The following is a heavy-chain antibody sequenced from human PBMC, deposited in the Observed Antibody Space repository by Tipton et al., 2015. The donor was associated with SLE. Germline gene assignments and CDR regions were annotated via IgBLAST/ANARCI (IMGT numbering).Heavy chain of an antibody. D-gene: IGHD3-10*01. Sequence: TLSLTCTVSGGSISSYYWSWIRQPPGKGLEWIGYIYSGGSTKYNPYFESRVTMSIDTSKNQFSLKVTSVTAADTAVYYCARGPDYYGSGSPGAFDIWGQGTMVTVSS. CDR2: IYSGGST. CDR3: ARGPDYYGSGSPGAFDI. J-gene: IGHJ3*02. V-gene: IGHV4-59*08. CDR1: GGSISSYY.